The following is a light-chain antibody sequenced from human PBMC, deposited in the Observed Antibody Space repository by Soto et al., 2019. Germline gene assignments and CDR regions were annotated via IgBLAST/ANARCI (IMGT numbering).Light chain of an antibody. CDR1: SSNTGGNS. J-gene: IGLJ1*01. Sequence: QSVLTQPPSVSAAPGQKVTISCSGSSSNTGGNSVSWYQQLPGTAPKLLIYDDNKRPSGTPDRFSGSKSGTSATLGITGFQTGDEADYYCGSWDSSLSAYVFGTGTKVTVL. CDR3: GSWDSSLSAYV. CDR2: DDN. V-gene: IGLV1-51*01.